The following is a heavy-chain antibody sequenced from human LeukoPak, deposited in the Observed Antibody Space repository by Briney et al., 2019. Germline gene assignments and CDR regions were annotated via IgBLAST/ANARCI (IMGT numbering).Heavy chain of an antibody. D-gene: IGHD3-10*01. J-gene: IGHJ4*02. V-gene: IGHV1-69*04. Sequence: SVKVSCKASGGTFSSYAISWGRQAPGQGLEWMGRIIPILGIANYAQKFQGRVTITADKSTSTAYMELSSLRSEDTAVCYCARGGHYGSGFDYWGQGTLVTVSS. CDR2: IIPILGIA. CDR3: ARGGHYGSGFDY. CDR1: GGTFSSYA.